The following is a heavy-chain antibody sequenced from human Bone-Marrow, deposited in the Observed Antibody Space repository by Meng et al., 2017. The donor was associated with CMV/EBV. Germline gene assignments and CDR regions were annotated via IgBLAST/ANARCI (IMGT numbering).Heavy chain of an antibody. Sequence: GSLRLSCTVSGGSISSYYWSWIRQPPGKGLEWIGYIYYSGSTYYNPSLKSRVTISVDTSKNQFSLKLSSVTAADTAVYYCARHKGFESCFDYWGQGTLVTV. CDR2: IYYSGST. CDR1: GGSISSYY. V-gene: IGHV4-59*08. CDR3: ARHKGFESCFDY. D-gene: IGHD3-10*01. J-gene: IGHJ4*02.